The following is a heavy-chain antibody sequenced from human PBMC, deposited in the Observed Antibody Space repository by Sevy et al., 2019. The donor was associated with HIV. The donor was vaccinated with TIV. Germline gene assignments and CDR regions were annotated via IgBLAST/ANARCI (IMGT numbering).Heavy chain of an antibody. CDR3: ARGKGGIFEVVTGQFDY. CDR2: VHAGNGNT. V-gene: IGHV1-3*01. CDR1: GYTFSNNA. J-gene: IGHJ4*02. Sequence: ASVKVSCKASGYTFSNNAIHWVRQAPGQRLEWMGWVHAGNGNTKFSEKFQDRVTISRDTSATTVYMDLTSLKSEDTAIYYCARGKGGIFEVVTGQFDYWGQGTLVTVSS. D-gene: IGHD3-3*01.